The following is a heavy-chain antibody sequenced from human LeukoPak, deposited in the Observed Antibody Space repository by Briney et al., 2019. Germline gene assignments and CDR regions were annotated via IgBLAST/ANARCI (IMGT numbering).Heavy chain of an antibody. CDR3: ARVDCSSTSCYWGYFDY. CDR2: IYTSGST. D-gene: IGHD2-2*01. V-gene: IGHV4-61*02. Sequence: PSETLSLTCTVSGGSISSSSYYWSWIRQPAGKGLEWIGRIYTSGSTNYNPSLKSRVTMSVDTSKNQFSLKLSSVTAADTAVYYCARVDCSSTSCYWGYFDYWGQGTLVTVSS. J-gene: IGHJ4*02. CDR1: GGSISSSSYY.